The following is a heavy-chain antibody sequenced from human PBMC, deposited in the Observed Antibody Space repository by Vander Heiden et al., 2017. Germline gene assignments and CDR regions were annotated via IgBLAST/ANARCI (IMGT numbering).Heavy chain of an antibody. J-gene: IGHJ4*02. CDR3: ARHIYLDGNYYFDY. D-gene: IGHD1-26*01. V-gene: IGHV5-51*01. Sequence: EVQLVQSGAEVKKPGESLKLSCKGSGYSFTSYWIAWVRQRPGKGLEWMGFIHPGDSNTRYSPSFQGQVTMSTDKSISTAYLQWSSLEASDTAMYYCARHIYLDGNYYFDYWGQGNLVTVS. CDR2: IHPGDSNT. CDR1: GYSFTSYW.